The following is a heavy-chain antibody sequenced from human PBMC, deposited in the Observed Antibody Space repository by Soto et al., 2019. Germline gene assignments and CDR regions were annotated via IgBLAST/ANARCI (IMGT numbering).Heavy chain of an antibody. V-gene: IGHV3-30-3*01. D-gene: IGHD6-13*01. J-gene: IGHJ4*02. CDR1: GFTLGSYA. CDR3: ARDGTTTTAADFDH. CDR2: ISYDGSDN. Sequence: PGGSLRLSCEVSGFTLGSYAMHWVRQAPGKGLEWVSVISYDGSDNYYADSVKGRFTISRDNSKNTLYLHMNSLRPEDTAVYYCARDGTTTTAADFDHWGQGTLVTVSS.